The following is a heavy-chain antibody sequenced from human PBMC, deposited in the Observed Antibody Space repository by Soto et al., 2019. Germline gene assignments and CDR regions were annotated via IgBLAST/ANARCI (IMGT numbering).Heavy chain of an antibody. CDR3: ARDSGYYDSSGYAGGGMDV. CDR1: GFTVSSNY. CDR2: IYSGGST. J-gene: IGHJ6*02. Sequence: EVQLVESGGGLVQPGGSLRLSCAASGFTVSSNYMSWVRQAPGKGLEWVSVIYSGGSTHYADSVKGRFTISRHNSKNTLYLQMNSLRAEDTAVYYCARDSGYYDSSGYAGGGMDVWGQGTTVTVSS. V-gene: IGHV3-53*04. D-gene: IGHD3-22*01.